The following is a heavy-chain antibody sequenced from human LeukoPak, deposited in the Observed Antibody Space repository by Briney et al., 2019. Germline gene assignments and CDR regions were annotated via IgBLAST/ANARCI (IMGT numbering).Heavy chain of an antibody. CDR2: ITSSSTYT. CDR1: GFSFSSYN. J-gene: IGHJ3*02. Sequence: PGGSLRLSCAASGFSFSSYNMNWVRQTPGKGLEWVSSITSSSTYTFYADSVKGRFTISRDNAKNSLYLQMNSLRAEDTALYYCARAGGAFDIWGQGTMVTVSS. V-gene: IGHV3-21*04. D-gene: IGHD3-10*01. CDR3: ARAGGAFDI.